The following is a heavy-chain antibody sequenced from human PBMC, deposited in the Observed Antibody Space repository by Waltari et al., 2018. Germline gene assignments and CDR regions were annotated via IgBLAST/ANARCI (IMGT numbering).Heavy chain of an antibody. D-gene: IGHD6-25*01. V-gene: IGHV4-38-2*01. CDR3: VKRAAGRYMDV. Sequence: QVQLQESGPGLVKPSETLSLTCSVSGYSISSGYFWAWIRQPPGKGLEWIASIFHTGGSYYNPSLKSQVSISVDTSKNQYSLKLTSVTAADTAVYYCVKRAAGRYMDVWGKGTTVTVSS. J-gene: IGHJ6*03. CDR2: IFHTGGS. CDR1: GYSISSGYF.